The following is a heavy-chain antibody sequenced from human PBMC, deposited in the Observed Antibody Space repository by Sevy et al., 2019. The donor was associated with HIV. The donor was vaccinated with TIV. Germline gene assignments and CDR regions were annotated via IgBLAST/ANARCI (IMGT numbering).Heavy chain of an antibody. CDR3: ARDSGRYDSSGYYYFGY. D-gene: IGHD3-22*01. Sequence: GGSLRLSCAASGFTFSSYWMSWVRQAPGKGLEWVANIKQDGSEKYYVDSVKGRFTISRDNAKNSLYLQMNSLRAEDTAVYYCARDSGRYDSSGYYYFGYWGQGTLVTVSS. CDR2: IKQDGSEK. J-gene: IGHJ4*02. V-gene: IGHV3-7*01. CDR1: GFTFSSYW.